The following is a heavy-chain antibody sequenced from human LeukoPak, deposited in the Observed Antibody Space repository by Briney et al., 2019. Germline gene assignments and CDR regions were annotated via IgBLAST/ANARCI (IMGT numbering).Heavy chain of an antibody. CDR3: AKEEGPFRGESNLPSADY. V-gene: IGHV3-23*01. CDR1: GFTFSSYA. D-gene: IGHD3-10*01. Sequence: PGGSLRLSCAASGFTFSSYAMSWVRQAPGKGLDGVAAISGSGGSTYYADSVKRRFTISRDNSKNTLYLQINSLRAEDTAVYYCAKEEGPFRGESNLPSADYGGQETLVRVPT. CDR2: ISGSGGST. J-gene: IGHJ4*02.